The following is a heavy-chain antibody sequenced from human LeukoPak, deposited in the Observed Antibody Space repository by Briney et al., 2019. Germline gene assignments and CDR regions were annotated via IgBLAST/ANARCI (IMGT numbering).Heavy chain of an antibody. J-gene: IGHJ3*02. V-gene: IGHV4-59*01. CDR2: IYYSGST. D-gene: IGHD2-2*01. CDR3: ASHYCSSTSCPRLDAFDI. CDR1: GGSISSYY. Sequence: SGTLSLTCTVSGGSISSYYWSWIRQPPGKGLEWIGYIYYSGSTNYNPSLKSRVTISVDTSKNQFSLKLSSVTAADTAVYYCASHYCSSTSCPRLDAFDIWGQGTMVTVSS.